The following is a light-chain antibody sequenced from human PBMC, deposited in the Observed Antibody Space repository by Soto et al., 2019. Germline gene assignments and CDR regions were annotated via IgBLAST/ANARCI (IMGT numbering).Light chain of an antibody. CDR1: QSIRTN. Sequence: EIMMTQSPATVSVPPGERTTLSCSASQSIRTNVACYQQKPGQAPRLLIYDASTRTTVLSSRFSGSGSGTDFTLAISSLQYEEGAIYYCQQYNDWPPLTFGGGTRLEI. CDR3: QQYNDWPPLT. CDR2: DAS. V-gene: IGKV3-15*01. J-gene: IGKJ4*01.